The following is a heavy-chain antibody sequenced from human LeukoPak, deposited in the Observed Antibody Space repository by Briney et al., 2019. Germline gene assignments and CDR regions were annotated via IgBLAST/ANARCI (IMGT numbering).Heavy chain of an antibody. CDR1: GFTVSSNY. Sequence: PGGSLRLSCAASGFTVSSNYMSWVRQAPGKGLEWVSVIYSAGSTYYADSVKGRFTISRDNAKNSLYLQMNSLRAEDTALYYCAKFSYDSSGSFDYWGQGTLVTVSS. D-gene: IGHD3-22*01. J-gene: IGHJ4*02. CDR2: IYSAGST. V-gene: IGHV3-53*05. CDR3: AKFSYDSSGSFDY.